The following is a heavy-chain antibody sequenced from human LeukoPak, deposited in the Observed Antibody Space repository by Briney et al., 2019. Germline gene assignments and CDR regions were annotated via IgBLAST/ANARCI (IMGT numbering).Heavy chain of an antibody. CDR1: GYTFSDNY. Sequence: EASVKVSCKASGYTFSDNYIHWVRQAPGQGLEWMGWINPNSGGTNYAQKFQGRVTMTRDTSISTAYMELSRLRSDGTAVYYCARVSIFYYYYGMDVWGQGTTVTVSS. CDR2: INPNSGGT. V-gene: IGHV1-2*02. J-gene: IGHJ6*02. CDR3: ARVSIFYYYYGMDV. D-gene: IGHD3-3*01.